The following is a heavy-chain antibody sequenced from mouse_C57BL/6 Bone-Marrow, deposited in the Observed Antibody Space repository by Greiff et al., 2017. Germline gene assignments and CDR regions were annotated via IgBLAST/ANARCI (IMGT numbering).Heavy chain of an antibody. CDR2: IHPNSGST. D-gene: IGHD1-1*01. V-gene: IGHV1-64*01. CDR3: ARWRAYYYGRDY. CDR1: GYTFTSYW. J-gene: IGHJ2*01. Sequence: QVQLKQPGAELVKPGASVKLSCKASGYTFTSYWMHWVKQRPGQGLEWIGMIHPNSGSTNYNEKFKSKATLTVDKSSSTAYMQLSSLTSEDSAVYYCARWRAYYYGRDYWGQGTTRTVSS.